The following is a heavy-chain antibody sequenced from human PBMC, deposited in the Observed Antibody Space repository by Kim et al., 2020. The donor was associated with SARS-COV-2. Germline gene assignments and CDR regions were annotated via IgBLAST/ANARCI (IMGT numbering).Heavy chain of an antibody. CDR3: ARGGCSSTSCLDY. CDR2: IISDGSYT. D-gene: IGHD2-2*01. CDR1: GFTFSRHY. V-gene: IGHV3-74*01. Sequence: GGSLRLSCAASGFTFSRHYMHWVRQVPGEGLVWVSHIISDGSYTTYADSVKGRFTISRDNARNTLYLQMNSLRVEDTAVYYCARGGCSSTSCLDYWGQGTLVTVSS. J-gene: IGHJ4*02.